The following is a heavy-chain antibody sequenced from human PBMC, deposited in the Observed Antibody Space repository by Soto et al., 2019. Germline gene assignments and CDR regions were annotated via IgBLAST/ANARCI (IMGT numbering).Heavy chain of an antibody. Sequence: GGSLRLSCAAPGFTFSSYGMHWVRQAPGKGLEWVAVIWYDGSNKYYADSVKGRFTISRDNSKNTLYLQMNSLRAEDTAVYYCARDFGYCSSTSCFYYFDYWGQGTLVTVLL. J-gene: IGHJ4*02. V-gene: IGHV3-33*01. CDR1: GFTFSSYG. CDR3: ARDFGYCSSTSCFYYFDY. D-gene: IGHD2-2*01. CDR2: IWYDGSNK.